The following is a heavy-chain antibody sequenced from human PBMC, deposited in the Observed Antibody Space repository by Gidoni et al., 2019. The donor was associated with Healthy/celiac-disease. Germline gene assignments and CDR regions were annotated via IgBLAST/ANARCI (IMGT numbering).Heavy chain of an antibody. D-gene: IGHD3-3*01. CDR3: AKYYDFWSGYLEPGH. CDR1: VFTFSDYY. V-gene: IGHV3-11*01. Sequence: QVQLVDSGGGLVKPGGSLRLSCAASVFTFSDYYMSWIRQAPGKGLEWVSYISSSGSTIYYADSVKGRFTISRDNAKNSLYLKMNSLRAEDTAVYYCAKYYDFWSGYLEPGHWGQGTLVTVSS. CDR2: ISSSGSTI. J-gene: IGHJ4*02.